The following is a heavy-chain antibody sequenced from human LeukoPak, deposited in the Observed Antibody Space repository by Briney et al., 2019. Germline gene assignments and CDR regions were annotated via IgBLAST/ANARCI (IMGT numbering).Heavy chain of an antibody. Sequence: GGSLTLSCAAAGFTFSSYGVHWVRQAPDRGREWVAVISYDGSNKYYADSVKGRFIISRDNSKNTLYLQMNSLRAEDNAVYYCENDLGSRSSNCYYGMDVWGQGTTVTVSS. V-gene: IGHV3-30*18. D-gene: IGHD6-6*01. CDR1: GFTFSSYG. CDR2: ISYDGSNK. J-gene: IGHJ6*02. CDR3: ENDLGSRSSNCYYGMDV.